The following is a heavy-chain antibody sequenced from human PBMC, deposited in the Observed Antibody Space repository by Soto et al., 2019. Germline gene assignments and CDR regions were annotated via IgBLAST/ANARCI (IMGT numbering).Heavy chain of an antibody. Sequence: SLRLSCASSGFTFSSYAMSWVRQAPGKGLEWVSAISGSGGSTYYADSVKGRFTISRDNSKNTLYLQMNSLRAEDTAVYYCAKERSYYDFWSGSHAFDYWGQGTLVTVSS. J-gene: IGHJ4*02. D-gene: IGHD3-3*01. CDR3: AKERSYYDFWSGSHAFDY. CDR2: ISGSGGST. V-gene: IGHV3-23*01. CDR1: GFTFSSYA.